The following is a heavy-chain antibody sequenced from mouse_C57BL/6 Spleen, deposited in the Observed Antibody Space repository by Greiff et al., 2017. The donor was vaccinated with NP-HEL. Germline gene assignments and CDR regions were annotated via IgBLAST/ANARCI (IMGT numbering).Heavy chain of an antibody. V-gene: IGHV5-12*01. Sequence: EVKVVESGGGLVQPGGSLKLSCAASGFTFSDYYMYWVRQTPEKRLEWVAYISNGGGSTYYPDTVKGRFTISRDNAKNTLYLQMSRLKSEDTAMYYCARLLLDYGSPYAMDYWGQGTSVTVSS. CDR3: ARLLLDYGSPYAMDY. J-gene: IGHJ4*01. CDR1: GFTFSDYY. CDR2: ISNGGGST. D-gene: IGHD1-1*01.